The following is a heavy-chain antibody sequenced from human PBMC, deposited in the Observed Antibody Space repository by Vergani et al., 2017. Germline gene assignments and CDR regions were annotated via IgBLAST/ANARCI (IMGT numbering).Heavy chain of an antibody. V-gene: IGHV3-30*18. D-gene: IGHD6-19*01. J-gene: IGHJ4*02. CDR3: AKDTGYSSGWYADY. CDR1: GFTFSSYG. Sequence: QVQLVESGGGVVQPGRSLRLSCAASGFTFSSYGMHWVRQAPGKGLEWVAVISYDGSNKYYAESVKGRFTISRDNSKNTLYLQMNSLRAEDTAVYYCAKDTGYSSGWYADYWGQGTLVTVSS. CDR2: ISYDGSNK.